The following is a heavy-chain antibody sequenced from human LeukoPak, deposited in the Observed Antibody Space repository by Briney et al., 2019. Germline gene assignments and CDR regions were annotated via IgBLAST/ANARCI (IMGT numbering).Heavy chain of an antibody. V-gene: IGHV4-34*01. CDR1: GGSISDYY. CDR3: ARVYDSSGYYPDY. CDR2: INHSGST. Sequence: SETLSLTCTVSGGSISDYYWSWVRQPAGKGLEWIGEINHSGSTNYNPSLKSRVTISVDTSKNQFSLKLSSVTAADTAVYYCARVYDSSGYYPDYWGQGTLVTVSS. D-gene: IGHD3-22*01. J-gene: IGHJ4*02.